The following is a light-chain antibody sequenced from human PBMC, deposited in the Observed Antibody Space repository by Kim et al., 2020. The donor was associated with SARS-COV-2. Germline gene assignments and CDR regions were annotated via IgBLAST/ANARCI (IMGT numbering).Light chain of an antibody. CDR1: QSVSSN. V-gene: IGKV3-15*01. CDR3: QQYYNSPLT. Sequence: EIVMTQSPATLSVSPGERATLSCRASQSVSSNLAWYQQKPGQAPRLLIYGASTRATGIPASFSASGSGTEFTLTISSLQSEDFTIYYCQQYYNSPLTFGQGTKVDIK. J-gene: IGKJ1*01. CDR2: GAS.